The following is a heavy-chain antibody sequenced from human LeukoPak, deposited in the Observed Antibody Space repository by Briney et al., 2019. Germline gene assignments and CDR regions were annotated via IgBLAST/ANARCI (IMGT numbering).Heavy chain of an antibody. Sequence: GGSLRLSCAASGFTVSSNYMSWVRQAPGKGLEWVSVIYSGGSTYYADSVKGRFTISRDNSKNTLYLQMNSLRADDTAVYYCARGYCSSTSCYGYNWFDPWGQGTLVTVSS. J-gene: IGHJ5*02. V-gene: IGHV3-53*01. CDR3: ARGYCSSTSCYGYNWFDP. CDR2: IYSGGST. CDR1: GFTVSSNY. D-gene: IGHD2-2*01.